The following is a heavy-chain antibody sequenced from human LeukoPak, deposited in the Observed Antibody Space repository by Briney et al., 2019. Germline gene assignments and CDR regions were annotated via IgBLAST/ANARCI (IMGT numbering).Heavy chain of an antibody. CDR3: ARDKGNGGSFSFDY. CDR1: GYSISSGYY. J-gene: IGHJ4*02. V-gene: IGHV4-38-2*02. CDR2: IYHSGST. Sequence: PSETLSLTCAVSGYSISSGYYWGWIWQPPGKGLEWIGSIYHSGSTYYNPSLKSRVTISVDTSKNQFSLKLSSVTAADTAVYYCARDKGNGGSFSFDYWGQGTLVTVSS. D-gene: IGHD1-26*01.